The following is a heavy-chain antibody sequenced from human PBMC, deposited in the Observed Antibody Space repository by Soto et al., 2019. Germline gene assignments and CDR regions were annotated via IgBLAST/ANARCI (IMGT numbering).Heavy chain of an antibody. Sequence: QVQLVQSGAEVRQPASSVKVSCKTSGGTFSSYAISWVRQAPGQGLEWMGGIVPIVDTSTYAQKFQGRVTITAYESTSKVYMEVSSLRSDDTAVYYCVRVVAIPGYPDNWGQGTMVTVSS. V-gene: IGHV1-69*12. CDR1: GGTFSSYA. D-gene: IGHD5-12*01. CDR2: IVPIVDTS. CDR3: VRVVAIPGYPDN. J-gene: IGHJ4*02.